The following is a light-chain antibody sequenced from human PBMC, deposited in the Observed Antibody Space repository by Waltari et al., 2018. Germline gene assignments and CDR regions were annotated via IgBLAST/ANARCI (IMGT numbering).Light chain of an antibody. Sequence: QSVLTQPPSVSASPGQKVTISCSGTSSNIGDNFVSWYQQLPGTAPNLLIYDNYKRPSGIPDRCSGSKSGTSATLAISGLQPGDEADYFCGTWDNSLNSGVFGGGTKVTVL. CDR3: GTWDNSLNSGV. J-gene: IGLJ2*01. CDR1: SSNIGDNF. V-gene: IGLV1-51*01. CDR2: DNY.